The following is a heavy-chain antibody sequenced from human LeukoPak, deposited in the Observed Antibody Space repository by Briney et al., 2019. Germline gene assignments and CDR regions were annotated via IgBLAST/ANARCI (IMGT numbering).Heavy chain of an antibody. CDR3: ARGPSIASRYDAFDI. Sequence: NPGGSLRLSCAASGFTVSSNYMSWVRQAPGKGLEWVSYISSSGNTISYADSVKGRFTISRDNAKNSLYLQVISLRAEDTAVYYCARGPSIASRYDAFDIWGQGTMVTVSS. J-gene: IGHJ3*02. CDR2: ISSSGNTI. V-gene: IGHV3-11*04. D-gene: IGHD6-6*01. CDR1: GFTVSSNY.